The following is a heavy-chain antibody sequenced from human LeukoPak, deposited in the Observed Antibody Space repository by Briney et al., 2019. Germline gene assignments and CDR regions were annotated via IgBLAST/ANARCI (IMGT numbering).Heavy chain of an antibody. D-gene: IGHD3/OR15-3a*01. J-gene: IGHJ4*02. Sequence: TGGSLRLSCAASGFTFDDYGMSWVRQAPGKGLEWVSGINWNGGSTGYADSVKGRFTISRDNSKNTLYLQMNSLRVEDTAVYYCARDSGFSGTQRGEYWGQGTLVTVSS. V-gene: IGHV3-20*04. CDR3: ARDSGFSGTQRGEY. CDR2: INWNGGST. CDR1: GFTFDDYG.